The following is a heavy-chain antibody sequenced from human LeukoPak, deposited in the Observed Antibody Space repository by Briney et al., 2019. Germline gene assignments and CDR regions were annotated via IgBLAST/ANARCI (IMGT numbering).Heavy chain of an antibody. V-gene: IGHV4-59*11. J-gene: IGHJ6*03. CDR2: IYYSGST. D-gene: IGHD3-16*01. Sequence: SETLSLTCTVSGGSISSHYWSWIRQPPGKGLEWIGYIYYSGSTNYNPSLKSRVTIPVDTSKNQFSLKLSSVTAADTAVYYCARGQGFWGYYYYYMDVWGKGTTVTVSS. CDR3: ARGQGFWGYYYYYMDV. CDR1: GGSISSHY.